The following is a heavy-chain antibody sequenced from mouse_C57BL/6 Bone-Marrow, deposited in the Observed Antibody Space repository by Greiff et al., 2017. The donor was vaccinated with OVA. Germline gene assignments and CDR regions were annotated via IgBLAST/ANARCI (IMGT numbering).Heavy chain of an antibody. D-gene: IGHD1-1*01. CDR1: GYTFTDYE. Sequence: QVQLKESGAELVRPGASVTLSCKASGYTFTDYEMHWVKQTPVHGLEWIGAIDPETGGTAYNQKFKGKAILTADKSSSTAYMELRSLTSEDSAVYYCTRKKRRYYGSSWYFDVWGTGTTVTVSS. V-gene: IGHV1-15*01. J-gene: IGHJ1*03. CDR3: TRKKRRYYGSSWYFDV. CDR2: IDPETGGT.